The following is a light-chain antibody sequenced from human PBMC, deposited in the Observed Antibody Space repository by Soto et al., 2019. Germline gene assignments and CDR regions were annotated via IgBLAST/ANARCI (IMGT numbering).Light chain of an antibody. Sequence: IVVTQSPATLSVSPGERVTLSCRASQSVGSNLAWYQQRPGQAPRLLIYDASTRAPGIPDRFSGSGSGTEFTLTISSLQSEDFAVYYCQQFNIWPHMLSFGGGTKLEMK. J-gene: IGKJ4*01. CDR3: QQFNIWPHMLS. V-gene: IGKV3-15*01. CDR2: DAS. CDR1: QSVGSN.